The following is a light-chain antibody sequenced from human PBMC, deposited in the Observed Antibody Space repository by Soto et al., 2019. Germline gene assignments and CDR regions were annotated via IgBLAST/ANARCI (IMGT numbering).Light chain of an antibody. CDR3: QQYGDSRT. CDR1: QTVNNNY. Sequence: EIVLTQSPGTLSLSPGERATLSCRASQTVNNNYLAWYQQKPGQAPRLFIYGASNRATGIPNRFSGSGSGTDFTLTISRLEPEDFAVYYCQQYGDSRTFGQGTKVDIK. V-gene: IGKV3-20*01. J-gene: IGKJ1*01. CDR2: GAS.